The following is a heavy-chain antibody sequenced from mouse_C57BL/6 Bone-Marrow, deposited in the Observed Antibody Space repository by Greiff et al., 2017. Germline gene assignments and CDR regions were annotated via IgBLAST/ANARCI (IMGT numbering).Heavy chain of an antibody. J-gene: IGHJ2*01. CDR1: GYTFTSYW. D-gene: IGHD1-1*01. Sequence: VQLQQPGAELVKPGASVKLSCKASGYTFTSYWMHWVKQRPGRGLEWIGRIDPNSGGTKYNEQFKSKATLPVDKPSSTAYMQLSSLTSEVSAVYYCARCPIYYYGSSYDFDYWGQGTTLTVSA. CDR2: IDPNSGGT. V-gene: IGHV1-72*01. CDR3: ARCPIYYYGSSYDFDY.